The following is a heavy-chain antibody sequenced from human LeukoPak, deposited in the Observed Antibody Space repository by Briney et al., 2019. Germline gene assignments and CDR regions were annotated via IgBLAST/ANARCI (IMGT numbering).Heavy chain of an antibody. D-gene: IGHD4-17*01. J-gene: IGHJ4*02. CDR3: ARMSLDDYGDYRFDY. CDR2: INHSGST. V-gene: IGHV4-34*01. CDR1: GGSFSGYY. Sequence: PSETLSLTCAVYGGSFSGYYWSWIRQPPGKGLEWIGEINHSGSTNYNPSLKSRVTISVDTSKNQFSLKLSSVTAADTAVYYCARMSLDDYGDYRFDYWGQGTLVTVSS.